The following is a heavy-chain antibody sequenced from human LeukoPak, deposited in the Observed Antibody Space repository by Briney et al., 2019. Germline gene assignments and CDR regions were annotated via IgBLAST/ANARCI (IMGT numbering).Heavy chain of an antibody. Sequence: GGSLRLSCAASGFTFSSYAMSWVRQAPGKGLEWVSAISGSGGSTYYADSVKGRFTISRDTSMNTLYLQLNSLRVEDTAIYYCAKGGWLDSWGQGTLVTVSS. CDR1: GFTFSSYA. V-gene: IGHV3-23*01. D-gene: IGHD6-19*01. J-gene: IGHJ4*02. CDR2: ISGSGGST. CDR3: AKGGWLDS.